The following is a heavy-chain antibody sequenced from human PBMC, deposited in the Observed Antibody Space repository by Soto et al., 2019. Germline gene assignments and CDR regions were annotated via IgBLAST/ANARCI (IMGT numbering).Heavy chain of an antibody. CDR2: INAGNGNT. CDR3: ARAIGSGWYDGTSWFDP. V-gene: IGHV1-3*01. J-gene: IGHJ5*02. D-gene: IGHD6-19*01. Sequence: ASVKVSCKASGYTFTSYAMHWVRQAPGQRFEWMGWINAGNGNTKYSQKFQGRVTITRDTSASTAYMELSSLRSEDTAVYYCARAIGSGWYDGTSWFDPWGQGTLVTVSS. CDR1: GYTFTSYA.